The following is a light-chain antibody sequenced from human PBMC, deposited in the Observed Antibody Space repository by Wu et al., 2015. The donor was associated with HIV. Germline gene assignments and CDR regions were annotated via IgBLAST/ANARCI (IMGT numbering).Light chain of an antibody. CDR1: QSLNSSH. CDR3: HHYGDTPT. J-gene: IGKJ1*01. CDR2: GAS. Sequence: PRGRGTLSCRASQSLNSSHLAWYQQKPDQAPRVLVDGASSRATGIPDRFSGRESGTDFTLTISRLEPEDFAVYYCHHYGDTPTFGQGTKVEVK. V-gene: IGKV3-20*01.